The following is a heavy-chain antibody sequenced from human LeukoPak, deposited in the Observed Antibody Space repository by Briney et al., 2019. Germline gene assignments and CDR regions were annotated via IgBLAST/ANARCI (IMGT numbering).Heavy chain of an antibody. V-gene: IGHV3-23*01. D-gene: IGHD6-6*01. J-gene: IGHJ4*02. Sequence: GGSLRLSCVASGSTFSSYSMTWVRQAPGKGLEWVSAISGGGENTYYADSVKGRFTISRDNSKNTLYLQMHSLRAGDTAVYYCARRIAARPWSPPFDYWGQGTLVTVSS. CDR2: ISGGGENT. CDR1: GSTFSSYS. CDR3: ARRIAARPWSPPFDY.